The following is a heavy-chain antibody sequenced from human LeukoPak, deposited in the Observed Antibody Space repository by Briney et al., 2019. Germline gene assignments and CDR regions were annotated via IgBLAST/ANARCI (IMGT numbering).Heavy chain of an antibody. CDR3: AKDKLMVYAITERMATIPGAFDI. CDR1: GFIFSSYG. Sequence: GGSLRLSCAASGFIFSSYGMHWVRQAPGKGLEWVAFIRYDGSNKYSADSVKGRFTISRDNSKNTLYLQMNSLRAEDTAVYYCAKDKLMVYAITERMATIPGAFDIWGQGTMVTVSS. J-gene: IGHJ3*02. CDR2: IRYDGSNK. D-gene: IGHD2-8*01. V-gene: IGHV3-30*02.